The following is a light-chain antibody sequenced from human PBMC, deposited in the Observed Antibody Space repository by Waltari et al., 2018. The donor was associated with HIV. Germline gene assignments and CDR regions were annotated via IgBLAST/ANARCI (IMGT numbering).Light chain of an antibody. CDR2: KND. CDR1: SSNIAYNH. V-gene: IGLV1-47*01. Sequence: QSVLTKPPSASGTPGQRVTISCSGSSSNIAYNHVYWYQQVPGTAPKLLIYKNDQWPSGVPDRFSASKSGTSASLVISGLRSEDEADYYCAAWDDRLSGRVFGTGTRVTVL. J-gene: IGLJ1*01. CDR3: AAWDDRLSGRV.